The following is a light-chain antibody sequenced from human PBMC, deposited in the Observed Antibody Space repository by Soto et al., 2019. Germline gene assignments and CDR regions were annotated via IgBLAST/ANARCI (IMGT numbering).Light chain of an antibody. V-gene: IGLV2-11*01. CDR2: DVS. Sequence: ALTQPRSVSGSPGQSVTISCTGTSSDVGTYDFVSWYQQHPGKAPRLMILDVSERPSGVPDRFSGSKSGNTASLTISGLQAEDEADYYCCLYAVTFYVFGTGTKVTVL. CDR3: CLYAVTFYV. CDR1: SSDVGTYDF. J-gene: IGLJ1*01.